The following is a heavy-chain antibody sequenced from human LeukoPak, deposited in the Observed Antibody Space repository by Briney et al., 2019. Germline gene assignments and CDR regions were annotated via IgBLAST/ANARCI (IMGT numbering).Heavy chain of an antibody. J-gene: IGHJ3*02. Sequence: GESLRLSCAASGFTFSSYSMNWVRQAPGKGLEWVSSISSSSSYIYYADSVKGRFTISRDNAKNSLYLQMNSLRAEDTAVYYCARDRIAAAVLSAFDIWGQGTMVTVSS. D-gene: IGHD6-13*01. V-gene: IGHV3-21*01. CDR1: GFTFSSYS. CDR3: ARDRIAAAVLSAFDI. CDR2: ISSSSSYI.